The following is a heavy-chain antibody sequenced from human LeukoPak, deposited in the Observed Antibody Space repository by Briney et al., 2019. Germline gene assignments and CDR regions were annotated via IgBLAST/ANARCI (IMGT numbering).Heavy chain of an antibody. CDR3: ARSHDHLWGNYPDY. CDR2: SHHDGRI. V-gene: IGHV4/OR15-8*01. J-gene: IGHJ4*02. CDR1: GGSIDSTNW. Sequence: SETLSLTCDVSGGSIDSTNWWDWAGHPPGKGLEWIEESHHDGRINYNPSLKRRVSLSVDKSKNQFSLRLNSVTAADTAMYYCARSHDHLWGNYPDYWGQGTLVTVSS. D-gene: IGHD3-16*02.